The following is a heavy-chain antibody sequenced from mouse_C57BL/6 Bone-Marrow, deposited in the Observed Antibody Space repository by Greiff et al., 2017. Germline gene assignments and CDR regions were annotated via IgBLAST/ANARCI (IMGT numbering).Heavy chain of an antibody. V-gene: IGHV1-63*01. CDR1: GYTFTNYW. CDR2: IYPGGGYT. CDR3: ARGTAQARFAY. J-gene: IGHJ3*01. Sequence: VQLQQSGAELVRPGTSVKMSCKASGYTFTNYWIGWAKQRPGHGLEWIGDIYPGGGYTNYNEKFKGKATLTADKSSSTAYMQFSSLTSEDSAIYYCARGTAQARFAYWGQGTLVTVSA. D-gene: IGHD3-2*02.